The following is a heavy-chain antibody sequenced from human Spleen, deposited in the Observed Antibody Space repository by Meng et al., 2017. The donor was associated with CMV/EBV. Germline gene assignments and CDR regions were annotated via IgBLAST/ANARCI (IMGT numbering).Heavy chain of an antibody. CDR2: ISYDGSNK. J-gene: IGHJ3*02. CDR1: GFSFRTHA. D-gene: IGHD4-11*01. V-gene: IGHV3-30-3*01. Sequence: CAASGFSFRTHAMHLVRQTPGKGLEWVAVISYDGSNKYYADSVKGRFTISRDNSKNTLYLQMNSLRAEDTAVYYCARDGVTTDAFDIWGQGTMVTVSS. CDR3: ARDGVTTDAFDI.